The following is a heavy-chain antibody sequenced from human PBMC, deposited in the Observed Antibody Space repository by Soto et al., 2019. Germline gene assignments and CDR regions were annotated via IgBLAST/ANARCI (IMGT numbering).Heavy chain of an antibody. Sequence: GGSLRLSCAASGFTFSSYGMHWVRQAPGKGLEWVAVIWYDGSNKYYADSVKGRFTISRDNSKNTLYLQMNSLRAEDTAVYYCARAPKDIVVVVAVHTNGGGYYYMDVWGKGTTVTVSS. CDR3: ARAPKDIVVVVAVHTNGGGYYYMDV. CDR1: GFTFSSYG. CDR2: IWYDGSNK. J-gene: IGHJ6*03. V-gene: IGHV3-33*01. D-gene: IGHD2-15*01.